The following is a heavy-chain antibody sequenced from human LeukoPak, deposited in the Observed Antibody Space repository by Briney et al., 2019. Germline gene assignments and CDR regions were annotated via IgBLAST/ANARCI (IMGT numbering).Heavy chain of an antibody. CDR2: INVKRGDT. V-gene: IGHV1-2*02. CDR1: GYTFTSYY. J-gene: IGHJ4*02. Sequence: GASVKVSCKASGYTFTSYYMHWVRQAPGQGLEWMGWINVKRGDTNYAQNFQDRVTMTRDTSTSTVYMELSRLTVDDTAVYYCARDHDWGVDYWGQGTLVTVSS. D-gene: IGHD7-27*01. CDR3: ARDHDWGVDY.